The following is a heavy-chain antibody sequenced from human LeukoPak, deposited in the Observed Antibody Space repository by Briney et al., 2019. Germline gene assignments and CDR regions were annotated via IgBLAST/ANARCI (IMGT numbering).Heavy chain of an antibody. J-gene: IGHJ4*02. Sequence: GGSLRLSCAASGFTFSSYGMHWVRQAPGKGLEWVAVISYDGSNKYYADSVKGRFTISRDNSKNTLYLQMNSLRAEDTAVYYLAKGDVETAKGKGYLGQGTLGTGSS. D-gene: IGHD5-18*01. CDR1: GFTFSSYG. V-gene: IGHV3-30*18. CDR3: AKGDVETAKGKGY. CDR2: ISYDGSNK.